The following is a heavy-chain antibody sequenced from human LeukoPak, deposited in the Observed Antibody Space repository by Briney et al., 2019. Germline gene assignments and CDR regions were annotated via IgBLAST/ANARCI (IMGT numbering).Heavy chain of an antibody. CDR3: ARRSGSYYGYYNWFDP. CDR1: GGSFSGYY. J-gene: IGHJ5*02. CDR2: INHSGST. V-gene: IGHV4-34*01. Sequence: SETLSLTCAVYGGSFSGYYWSWIRQPPGKGLEWVGEINHSGSTNYNPSLKSRVTISVDTSKNQFSLKLSSVTAADTAVYYCARRSGSYYGYYNWFDPWGQGTLVTVSS. D-gene: IGHD1-26*01.